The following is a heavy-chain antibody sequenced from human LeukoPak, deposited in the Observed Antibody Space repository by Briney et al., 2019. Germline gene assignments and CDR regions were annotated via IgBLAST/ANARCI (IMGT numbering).Heavy chain of an antibody. D-gene: IGHD3-3*01. V-gene: IGHV1-69*04. CDR1: GGTFSSYA. CDR3: ARQNDDFWSGYYFDY. Sequence: GASVKLSCNSAGGTFSSYAISWVRLAPGQGLEWVGRIITILGIENYAKTYQGRVTITADKSTSKAYMELSSLKSEDTAVYYCARQNDDFWSGYYFDYWGQGTLVTVSS. J-gene: IGHJ4*02. CDR2: IITILGIE.